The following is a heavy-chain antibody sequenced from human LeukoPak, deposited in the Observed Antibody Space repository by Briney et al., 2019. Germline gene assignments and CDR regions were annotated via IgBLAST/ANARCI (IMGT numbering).Heavy chain of an antibody. J-gene: IGHJ5*02. CDR1: GFTFSRYG. Sequence: GGSLRLSCAASGFTFSRYGMNWVRQAPGKGLEWVSYISSSSSTIYYADSVKGRFTISRDNAKSSLYLQVNSLRAEDTAVYYCARDPFSSLHGLDWGFDPWGQGTLVTVSS. V-gene: IGHV3-48*04. CDR2: ISSSSSTI. CDR3: ARDPFSSLHGLDWGFDP. D-gene: IGHD3/OR15-3a*01.